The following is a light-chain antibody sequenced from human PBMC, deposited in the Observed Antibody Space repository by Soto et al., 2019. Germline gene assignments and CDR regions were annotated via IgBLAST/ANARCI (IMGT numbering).Light chain of an antibody. CDR1: NSDVGIYDF. CDR2: EVS. J-gene: IGLJ2*01. Sequence: QSVLTQPASVSGTPGQSITISCTGSNSDVGIYDFVSWYQHHPGRAPKLIVSEVSHRPSGVSNRFSGSKSGNTASLTISGLQSEDEADYYCCSYAGDLALFGGGTKVTVL. CDR3: CSYAGDLAL. V-gene: IGLV2-14*01.